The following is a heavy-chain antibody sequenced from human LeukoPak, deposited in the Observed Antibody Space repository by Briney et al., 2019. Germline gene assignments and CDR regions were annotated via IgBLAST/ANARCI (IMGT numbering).Heavy chain of an antibody. Sequence: GGSLRLSCAASGFTFSSYSMNWVRQAPGKGLEWVSSISSSSSYIYYADSVKGRFTISRDNAKNSPYLQMNSLRAEDTAVYYCARGQGWNPEAVTNAFDIWGQGTMVTVSS. V-gene: IGHV3-21*01. J-gene: IGHJ3*02. CDR3: ARGQGWNPEAVTNAFDI. CDR2: ISSSSSYI. CDR1: GFTFSSYS. D-gene: IGHD1-1*01.